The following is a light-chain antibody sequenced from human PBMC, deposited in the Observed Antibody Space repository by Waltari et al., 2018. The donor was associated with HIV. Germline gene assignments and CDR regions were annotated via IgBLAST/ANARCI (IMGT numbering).Light chain of an antibody. Sequence: DIQMTQSPSSLSASVGDRVTITCRASQRISSYLNWYQQKPGKAPKLLIYAASSLQSGVPSRFSGSGSGTDFTLTISSLQPEDFATYYCQQSYSTPQNTFGQGTKLEIK. V-gene: IGKV1-39*01. CDR3: QQSYSTPQNT. CDR1: QRISSY. J-gene: IGKJ2*01. CDR2: AAS.